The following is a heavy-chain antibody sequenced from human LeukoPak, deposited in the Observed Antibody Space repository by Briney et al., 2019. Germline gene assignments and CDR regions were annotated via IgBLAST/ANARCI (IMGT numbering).Heavy chain of an antibody. D-gene: IGHD6-13*01. J-gene: IGHJ3*02. CDR2: ISSSGSTI. CDR3: ARDRSSWYSAFDI. Sequence: GGSLRLSCAASGFTFSDYYMSWIRQAPGKGLEWVSYISSSGSTIYYADSVKGRFTISRDNAKNSLYLQMISLRAEDTAVYYCARDRSSWYSAFDIWGQGTMVTVSS. V-gene: IGHV3-11*04. CDR1: GFTFSDYY.